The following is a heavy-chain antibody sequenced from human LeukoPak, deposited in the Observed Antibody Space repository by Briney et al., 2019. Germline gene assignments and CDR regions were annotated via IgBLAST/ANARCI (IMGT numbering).Heavy chain of an antibody. Sequence: GGSLRLSCAASGFTFSSTWMHWVRQVPGKELVWVARIESDGRRTTYAESVKGRFTISRDNAKNTLYLEMNSLRAEDAAIYYCAKGRTGFSYGYGIDYWGQGTLVTVSS. J-gene: IGHJ4*02. CDR2: IESDGRRT. D-gene: IGHD5-18*01. CDR1: GFTFSSTW. CDR3: AKGRTGFSYGYGIDY. V-gene: IGHV3-74*03.